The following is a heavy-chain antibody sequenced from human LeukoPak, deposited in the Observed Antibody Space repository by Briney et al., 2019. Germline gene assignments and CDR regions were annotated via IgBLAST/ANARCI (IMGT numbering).Heavy chain of an antibody. CDR1: GGSISSYY. V-gene: IGHV4-4*07. D-gene: IGHD6-19*01. J-gene: IGHJ6*02. CDR3: ASMGAVAGLGYYYGMDI. Sequence: SETLSLTCTVSGGSISSYYWSWIRQPAGKGLEWIGRIYTSGSTNYNPSLKSRVTMSVDTSKNQFSLKLSSVTAADTAVYYCASMGAVAGLGYYYGMDISGQGTTVTVSS. CDR2: IYTSGST.